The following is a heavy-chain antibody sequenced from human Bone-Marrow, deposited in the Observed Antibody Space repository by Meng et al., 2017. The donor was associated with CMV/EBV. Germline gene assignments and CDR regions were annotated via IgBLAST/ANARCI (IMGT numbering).Heavy chain of an antibody. Sequence: SCNASGGSFSSYAISWVRRAPGQGLEWMGGIIPIFGTATYAQKFQGRVTITADESTSTAYMELSSLRSEDTAVYYCARAVAGYFQHWGQGTLVTVSS. CDR2: IIPIFGTA. J-gene: IGHJ1*01. CDR3: ARAVAGYFQH. D-gene: IGHD6-19*01. CDR1: GGSFSSYA. V-gene: IGHV1-69*01.